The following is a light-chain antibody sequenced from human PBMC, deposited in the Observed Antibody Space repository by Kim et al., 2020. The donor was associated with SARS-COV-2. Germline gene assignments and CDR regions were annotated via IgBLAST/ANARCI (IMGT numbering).Light chain of an antibody. J-gene: IGLJ3*02. Sequence: QSALTQPASMSGSPGQSITFSCTGTSSDVGAYTYVSWYQQHPNKAPKLIIYDVTKRPSGVSNRFSGSKSGNTASLTISGLQAEDEADYYCASYTTRSTWVFGGGTKLTVL. CDR3: ASYTTRSTWV. CDR2: DVT. V-gene: IGLV2-14*03. CDR1: SSDVGAYTY.